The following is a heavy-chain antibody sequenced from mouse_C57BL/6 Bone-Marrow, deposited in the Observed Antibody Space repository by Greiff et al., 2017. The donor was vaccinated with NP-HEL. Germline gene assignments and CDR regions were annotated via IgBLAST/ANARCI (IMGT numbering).Heavy chain of an antibody. CDR3: ARSLYYDYPWFAY. CDR1: GFSLTSYG. Sequence: QVQLKESGPGLVQPSQSLSITCTVSGFSLTSYGVHWVRQSPGKGLEWLGVIWSGGSTDYNAAFISRLSISKDNSKSQVFFKMNSLQADDTAIYYCARSLYYDYPWFAYWGQGTLVTVSA. D-gene: IGHD2-4*01. J-gene: IGHJ3*01. V-gene: IGHV2-2*01. CDR2: IWSGGST.